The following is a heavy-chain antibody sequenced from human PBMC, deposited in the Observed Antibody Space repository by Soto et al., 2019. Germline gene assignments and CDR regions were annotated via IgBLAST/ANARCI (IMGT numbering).Heavy chain of an antibody. CDR2: IFYSGST. CDR1: SGSISSTIYS. CDR3: ARGPAILNP. V-gene: IGHV4-39*01. Sequence: SETLSLTCTVSSGSISSTIYSWDWIRQPPGKGLEWIGSIFYSGSTYYNPSLKSRVTISVDTSKNQFSLQLNSVTPEDTAVYYCARGPAILNPWGQGILVTVSS. J-gene: IGHJ5*02. D-gene: IGHD3-3*01.